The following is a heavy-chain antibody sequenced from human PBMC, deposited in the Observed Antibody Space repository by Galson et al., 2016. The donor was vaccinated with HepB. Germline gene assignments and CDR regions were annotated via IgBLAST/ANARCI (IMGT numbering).Heavy chain of an antibody. D-gene: IGHD4-23*01. Sequence: SLRLSCAASGFIFSSYGMHWVRQAPGKVLEWVAVIWNDGSNQYYVDSAKGRFTISRDNSKSTLYLQMNSLRAEDTAVYYCAREGMTTVAMLDYWGQGTLVTVAS. V-gene: IGHV3-33*01. J-gene: IGHJ4*02. CDR1: GFIFSSYG. CDR2: IWNDGSNQ. CDR3: AREGMTTVAMLDY.